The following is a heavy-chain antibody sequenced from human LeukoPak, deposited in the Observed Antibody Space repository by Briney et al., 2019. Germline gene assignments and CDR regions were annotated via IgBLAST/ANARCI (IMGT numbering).Heavy chain of an antibody. V-gene: IGHV3-74*01. Sequence: GGSLRLSCAASGFTFSSYWMHWVRQAPGKGLVWVSRINSDGSSTSYADSVKGRFTISRDNAKNTLYLQMNSLRAEDTAVYYCARELTMIVVVTHDAFDIWGQGTMVTVSS. CDR1: GFTFSSYW. D-gene: IGHD3-22*01. CDR2: INSDGSST. CDR3: ARELTMIVVVTHDAFDI. J-gene: IGHJ3*02.